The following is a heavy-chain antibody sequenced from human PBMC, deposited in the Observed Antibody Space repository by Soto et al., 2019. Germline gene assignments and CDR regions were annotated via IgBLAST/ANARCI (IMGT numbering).Heavy chain of an antibody. CDR2: INHSGST. J-gene: IGHJ6*01. V-gene: IGHV4-34*01. D-gene: IGHD3-22*01. CDR1: GGSFSGYY. CDR3: ARVGFYYDSSGYY. Sequence: SETLSLTCAVYGGSFSGYYWSWIRQPPGKGLEWIGEINHSGSTNYNPSIKRRVTISVDTSKNQFSLKLSSLTAADTSVYYCARVGFYYDSSGYY.